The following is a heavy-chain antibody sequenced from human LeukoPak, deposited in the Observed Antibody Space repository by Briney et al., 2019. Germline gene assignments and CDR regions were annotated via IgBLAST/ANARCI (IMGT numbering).Heavy chain of an antibody. CDR3: AKRFQNAFDY. D-gene: IGHD2-21*01. CDR2: LSPTGYTT. Sequence: GGSLRLSCAASGFTFSDYHMSWIRQAPGKGLEWVSALSPTGYTTSYADSVKGRFTISRDNSKNTLYLQMNSLRAEDTAVYFCAKRFQNAFDYWGHGTLVTVSS. V-gene: IGHV3-23*01. CDR1: GFTFSDYH. J-gene: IGHJ4*01.